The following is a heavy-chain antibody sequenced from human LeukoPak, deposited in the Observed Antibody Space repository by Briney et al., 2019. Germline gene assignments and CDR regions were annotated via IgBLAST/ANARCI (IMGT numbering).Heavy chain of an antibody. D-gene: IGHD6-19*01. J-gene: IGHJ4*02. V-gene: IGHV3-23*01. Sequence: PGGSLRLSCAAPGFTFSSYAMSWVRQAPGKGLEWVSAISGSGGSTYYADSVKGRFTISRDNSKNSLYLQMNSLRAEDTAVYYCARSSYSSGWYGPAYYFDYWGQGTLVTVSS. CDR1: GFTFSSYA. CDR2: ISGSGGST. CDR3: ARSSYSSGWYGPAYYFDY.